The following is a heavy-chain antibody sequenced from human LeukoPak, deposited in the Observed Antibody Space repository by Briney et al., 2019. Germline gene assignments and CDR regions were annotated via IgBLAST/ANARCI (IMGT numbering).Heavy chain of an antibody. CDR3: ARDRHINSWSNDRFDY. CDR2: INQDGSEI. J-gene: IGHJ4*02. V-gene: IGHV3-7*01. Sequence: PGGSLRLSCAASGFTFSSYWMSWVRQAPGKGLEWVGNINQDGSEINYVNSVKGRFTISRDNAENSLYVQMNSLRAEDTAIYYCARDRHINSWSNDRFDYWGQGALVTVSS. D-gene: IGHD6-13*01. CDR1: GFTFSSYW.